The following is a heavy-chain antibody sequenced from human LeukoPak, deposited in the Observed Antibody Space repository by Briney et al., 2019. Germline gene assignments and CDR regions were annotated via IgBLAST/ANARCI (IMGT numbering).Heavy chain of an antibody. J-gene: IGHJ4*02. CDR1: GGSISSGDYY. CDR2: IYYSGST. D-gene: IGHD2-2*01. V-gene: IGHV4-30-4*01. CDR3: ARVVPAAIRNQYYFDY. Sequence: SETLSLTCTVSGGSISSGDYYWSWIRQPPGKGLEWIGYIYYSGSTYYNPSLKSRATISVDTSKNQFSLKLSSVTAADTAVYYCARVVPAAIRNQYYFDYWGQGTLVTVSS.